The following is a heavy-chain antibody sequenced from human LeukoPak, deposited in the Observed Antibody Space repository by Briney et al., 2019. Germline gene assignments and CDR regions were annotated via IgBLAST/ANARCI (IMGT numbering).Heavy chain of an antibody. J-gene: IGHJ4*02. CDR1: GGSFSGYY. CDR3: ASGSGSYYFGGPDY. Sequence: SETLSLTCAVYGGSFSGYYWSWIRQPPGKGLEWIGYIYYSGSTNYNPSLKSRVTISVDTSKNQFSLKLSSVTAADTAVYYCASGSGSYYFGGPDYWGQGTLVTVSS. CDR2: IYYSGST. V-gene: IGHV4-59*01. D-gene: IGHD1-26*01.